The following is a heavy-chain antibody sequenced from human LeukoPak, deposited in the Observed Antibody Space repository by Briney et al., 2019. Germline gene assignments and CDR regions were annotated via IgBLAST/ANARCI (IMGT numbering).Heavy chain of an antibody. D-gene: IGHD6-19*01. CDR2: ISYDGGNK. J-gene: IGHJ5*02. CDR1: GFTFSNSD. CDR3: AKGWYSSGWFDH. V-gene: IGHV3-30*18. Sequence: GGSLRLSCAASGFTFSNSDMHWVRQAPDKGLEWVAVISYDGGNKYYADSVKGRFTISRDNSKNTLYLQTNSLRAEDTAVYYCAKGWYSSGWFDHWGQGTLVTVSS.